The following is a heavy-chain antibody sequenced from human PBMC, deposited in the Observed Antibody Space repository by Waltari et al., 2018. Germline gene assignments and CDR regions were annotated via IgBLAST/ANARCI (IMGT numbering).Heavy chain of an antibody. CDR3: ARQYSPLSYWYFDL. CDR2: IYYSGST. V-gene: IGHV4-39*01. J-gene: IGHJ2*01. D-gene: IGHD2-21*01. Sequence: QLQLQESGPGLVKPSETLSLTCTVSGGSISSSSYYWGWIRQPPGKGLEWIGSIYYSGSTSYNRSLKSRVTISVDTSKNQFSLKLSSVTAADTAVYYCARQYSPLSYWYFDLWGQGTLVTVSS. CDR1: GGSISSSSYY.